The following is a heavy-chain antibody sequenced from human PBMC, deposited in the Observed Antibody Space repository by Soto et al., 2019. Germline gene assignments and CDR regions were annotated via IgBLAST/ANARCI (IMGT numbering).Heavy chain of an antibody. CDR1: GGSSRAYH. D-gene: IGHD1-20*01. J-gene: IGHJ2*01. CDR2: FSYSGSL. CDR3: AGGPRYWSFAL. V-gene: IGHV4-34*01. Sequence: LQQWGSGVLKPSDTLSLNCSVYGGSSRAYHWSWIRQSPGEGLEWIGEFSYSGSLNYNPSLKRRVAVSLDTSTDHFSLTMTSVTAADTGVYFCAGGPRYWSFALWGRGTLVTVSS.